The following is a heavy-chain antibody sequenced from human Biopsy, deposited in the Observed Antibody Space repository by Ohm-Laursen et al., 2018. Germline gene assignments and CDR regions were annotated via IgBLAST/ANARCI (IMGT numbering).Heavy chain of an antibody. CDR1: GDSISSYY. CDR3: ARDRGYYSDRTVPGYFDL. D-gene: IGHD3-22*01. J-gene: IGHJ2*01. Sequence: GTLSLTCTVSGDSISSYYWSWIRQPPGKGLQWIGCVYYTGSTDYNPSLQSRVTISVDTSKNHFSLRLRSVTPADTAIYYCARDRGYYSDRTVPGYFDLWGRGTLVTVSP. CDR2: VYYTGST. V-gene: IGHV4-59*01.